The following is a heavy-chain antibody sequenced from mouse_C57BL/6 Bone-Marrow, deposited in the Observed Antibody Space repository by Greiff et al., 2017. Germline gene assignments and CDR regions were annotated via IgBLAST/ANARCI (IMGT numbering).Heavy chain of an antibody. Sequence: QVQLQQPGAELVKPGASVKLSCKASGYTFTSYWMHWVKQRPGRGLEWIGRIDPNSGGTKYNEKFKSKATLTVDKPSSTAYMQLSSLTSEDSAVYYCATYYSNFYYYAMDDWGQGTSVTVSS. CDR3: ATYYSNFYYYAMDD. D-gene: IGHD2-5*01. CDR1: GYTFTSYW. V-gene: IGHV1-72*01. J-gene: IGHJ4*01. CDR2: IDPNSGGT.